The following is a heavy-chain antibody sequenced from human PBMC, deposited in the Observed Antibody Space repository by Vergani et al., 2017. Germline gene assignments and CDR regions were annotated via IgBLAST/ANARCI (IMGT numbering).Heavy chain of an antibody. CDR3: ARDTLDYGGNSDYYGMDV. CDR1: GGTFSSYA. D-gene: IGHD4-23*01. V-gene: IGHV1-69*04. CDR2: IIPILGIA. Sequence: QVQLVQSGAEVKKPGSSVKVSCKASGGTFSSYAISWVRQAPGQGLEWMGRIIPILGIANYAQKFQGRVTITADKSTSTAYMELSSLRSEDTAVYYCARDTLDYGGNSDYYGMDVWGQGTTVTVSS. J-gene: IGHJ6*02.